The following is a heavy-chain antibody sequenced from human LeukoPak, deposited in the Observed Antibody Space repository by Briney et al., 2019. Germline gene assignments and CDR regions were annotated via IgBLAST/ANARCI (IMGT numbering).Heavy chain of an antibody. CDR3: ARSPFVLSSGYYYAH. V-gene: IGHV4-59*01. Sequence: SETLSLTCTVSGGSISSYYWSWIRQPPGKGLEWIGYIYYSGSTNYNPSLKSRVTISVDTSKNQFSLKLSSVTAADTAVYYCARSPFVLSSGYYYAHWGQGTLVTVSS. D-gene: IGHD3-22*01. J-gene: IGHJ4*02. CDR1: GGSISSYY. CDR2: IYYSGST.